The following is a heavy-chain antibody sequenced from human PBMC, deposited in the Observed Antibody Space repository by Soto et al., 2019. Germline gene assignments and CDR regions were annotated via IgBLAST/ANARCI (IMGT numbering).Heavy chain of an antibody. CDR3: ARDRDNSNWPNFDY. CDR2: VIPIFDVT. V-gene: IGHV1-69*02. J-gene: IGHJ4*02. Sequence: QVQLVQSGSEVKKPGSSVKVSCKASGGTFSIYTISWVRQAPGQGPGWMGRVIPIFDVTSYAQRFQGRVTITADKSTTTAYMELSSLRSEDTAVYYCARDRDNSNWPNFDYWGQGTLVTVSS. CDR1: GGTFSIYT. D-gene: IGHD6-13*01.